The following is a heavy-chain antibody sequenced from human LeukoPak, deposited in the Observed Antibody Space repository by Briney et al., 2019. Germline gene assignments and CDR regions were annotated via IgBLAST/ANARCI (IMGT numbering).Heavy chain of an antibody. J-gene: IGHJ6*04. V-gene: IGHV3-30*18. CDR1: GFTFSSYG. CDR2: ISYDGSNK. CDR3: AKDLETAAGTNYYYGMDF. Sequence: PGRSLRLSCAASGFTFSSYGMHWVRQAPGKGLEWVAVISYDGSNKYYADSVKGRFTISRDNSKNTLYLQMNSLRAEDTAVYYCAKDLETAAGTNYYYGMDFGGKGTTVTVPS. D-gene: IGHD6-13*01.